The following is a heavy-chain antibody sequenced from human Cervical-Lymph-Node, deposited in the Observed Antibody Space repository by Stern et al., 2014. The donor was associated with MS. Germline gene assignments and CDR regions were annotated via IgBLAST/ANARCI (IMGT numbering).Heavy chain of an antibody. Sequence: VQLVESGAEVKKPGESLKISCKGSGYSFTANWIAWVRQMPGKGLEWMVIIYPDASDTRCSPSFQGEVTISADKSISTAYLQWSSLKASDTAMYYCARDYGDYAFDYWGQGTLVTVSS. CDR3: ARDYGDYAFDY. D-gene: IGHD4-17*01. CDR1: GYSFTANW. V-gene: IGHV5-51*01. CDR2: IYPDASDT. J-gene: IGHJ4*02.